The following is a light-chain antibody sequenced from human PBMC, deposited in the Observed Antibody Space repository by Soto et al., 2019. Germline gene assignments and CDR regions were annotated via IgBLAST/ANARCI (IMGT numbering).Light chain of an antibody. CDR3: QQYGTSPRT. V-gene: IGKV3-20*01. CDR1: QSVSSSY. Sequence: EIVLTQSPGTLSLSPGERATLSCRASQSVSSSYLVWYQQKPGQAPRLLIYGASSRATGIPDRFSGSGSGTDFTITISRLETEDFAVYYCQQYGTSPRTFGQGTKVEIK. CDR2: GAS. J-gene: IGKJ1*01.